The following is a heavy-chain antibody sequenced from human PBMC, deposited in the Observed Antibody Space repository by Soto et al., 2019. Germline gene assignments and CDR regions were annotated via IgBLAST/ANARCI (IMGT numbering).Heavy chain of an antibody. CDR2: IYYSGST. V-gene: IGHV4-30-4*01. Sequence: SETLSLTCTVSGGSTNSGDYYWSWIRQPPGKGLEWVGYIYYSGSTYYNPSLKSRVTISVDTSKNQFSLKLSSVTAADTAVYYCAAVDYSQTFDYWGQGTLVTVSS. D-gene: IGHD4-4*01. J-gene: IGHJ4*02. CDR1: GGSTNSGDYY. CDR3: AAVDYSQTFDY.